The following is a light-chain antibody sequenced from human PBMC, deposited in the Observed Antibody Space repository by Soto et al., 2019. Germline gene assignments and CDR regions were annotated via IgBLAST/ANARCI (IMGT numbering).Light chain of an antibody. J-gene: IGLJ1*01. Sequence: QSVLTQPASVSGSPGQSITISCTGASSDVGGFDHVSWYQQHPGKVPRLLIYDVSSRHSGVSDRFSGSKSGNTASLTISGLQAEDEADYYCNSFTTTNTYVFGTGTKLTVL. CDR2: DVS. CDR3: NSFTTTNTYV. CDR1: SSDVGGFDH. V-gene: IGLV2-14*03.